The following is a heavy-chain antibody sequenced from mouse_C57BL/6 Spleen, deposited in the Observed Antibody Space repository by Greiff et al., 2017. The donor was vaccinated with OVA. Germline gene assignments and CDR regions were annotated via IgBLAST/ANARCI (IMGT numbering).Heavy chain of an antibody. CDR2: IDPSDSYT. CDR3: ARVAGMVTTSLYYFDY. CDR1: GYTFTSYW. V-gene: IGHV1-69*01. J-gene: IGHJ2*01. Sequence: QVQLQQPGAELVMPGASVKLSCKASGYTFTSYWMHWVKQRPGQGLEWIGEIDPSDSYTNYNQKFKGKSTLTVDKSSSTAYMQRSSLTSEDSAVYYCARVAGMVTTSLYYFDYWGQGTTLTVSS. D-gene: IGHD2-2*01.